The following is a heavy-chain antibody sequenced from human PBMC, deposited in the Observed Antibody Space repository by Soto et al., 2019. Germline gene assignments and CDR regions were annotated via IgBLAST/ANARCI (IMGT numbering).Heavy chain of an antibody. V-gene: IGHV4-30-4*01. D-gene: IGHD1-1*01. Sequence: SETLSLTCTVSGGSISSGDYYWSWIRQPPGKGPEWIGYIYYSGSTYYNPSLKSRVTISVDTSKNQFSLKLSSVTAADTAVYYCARIGLERQYYFDYWGQGTLVTVSS. J-gene: IGHJ4*02. CDR3: ARIGLERQYYFDY. CDR1: GGSISSGDYY. CDR2: IYYSGST.